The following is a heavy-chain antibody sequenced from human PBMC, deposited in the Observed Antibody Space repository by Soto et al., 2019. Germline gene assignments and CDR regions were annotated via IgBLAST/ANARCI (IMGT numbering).Heavy chain of an antibody. V-gene: IGHV3-23*01. Sequence: EVQLLESGGGLVQPGGSLRLSCAASGFTFSSYAMSWVRQAPGKGLEWVSAISGSGGSTYYADSVKGRFTISRDNSKNTLYLQMNSLRAEDTAVYYCATVLDCTNGVCYNYCGQGTLVTVSS. CDR1: GFTFSSYA. CDR2: ISGSGGST. CDR3: ATVLDCTNGVCYNY. J-gene: IGHJ4*02. D-gene: IGHD2-8*01.